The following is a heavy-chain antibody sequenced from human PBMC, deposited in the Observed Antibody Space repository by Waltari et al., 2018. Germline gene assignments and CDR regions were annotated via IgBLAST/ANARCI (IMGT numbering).Heavy chain of an antibody. Sequence: QVQLVESGGGVVEPGRSRRLSCAASKFTLQPYATHWVRQAPGKGLEWVAVISYNERNIYYVDTVKGRFTISRDNSKKMLYRQMNSLRVEDTAVYYCARDYCDRTNCHGMDVWGQGTTVTVSS. D-gene: IGHD3-22*01. CDR3: ARDYCDRTNCHGMDV. V-gene: IGHV3-30*04. J-gene: IGHJ6*02. CDR2: ISYNERNI. CDR1: KFTLQPYA.